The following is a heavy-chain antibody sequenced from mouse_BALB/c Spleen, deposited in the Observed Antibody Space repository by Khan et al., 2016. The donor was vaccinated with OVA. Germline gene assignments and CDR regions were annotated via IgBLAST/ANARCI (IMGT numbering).Heavy chain of an antibody. CDR2: IYPYNDGT. CDR3: ARSEGYDEWFAY. J-gene: IGHJ3*01. V-gene: IGHV1S136*01. CDR1: GYTFTAYV. D-gene: IGHD2-3*01. Sequence: VQLKQSGPELVKPGASVKMSCKASGYTFTAYVMQWVKQKPGQGLEWIGYIYPYNDGTKYNEKFKGKATLTSDKSSSTAYMELSSLTSDDSAVYYFARSEGYDEWFAYWGQGTLVTVSA.